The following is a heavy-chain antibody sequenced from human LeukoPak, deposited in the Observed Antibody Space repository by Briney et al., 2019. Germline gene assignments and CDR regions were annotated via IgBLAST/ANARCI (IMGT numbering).Heavy chain of an antibody. CDR1: GFTFSSYS. CDR3: ARGIYYYYDSSGLQFADY. Sequence: GGSLRLSCAASGFTFSSYSMNWVRQAPGKGLEGVSSIISSSSYIYYADSVKGRFTISRDNAKNSLYLQMNSLRAEDTAVYYCARGIYYYYDSSGLQFADYWGQGTLVTVSS. CDR2: IISSSSYI. D-gene: IGHD3-22*01. J-gene: IGHJ4*02. V-gene: IGHV3-21*01.